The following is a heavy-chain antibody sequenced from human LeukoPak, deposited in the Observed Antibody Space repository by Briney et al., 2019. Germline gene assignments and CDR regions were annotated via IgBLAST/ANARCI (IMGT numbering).Heavy chain of an antibody. V-gene: IGHV3-20*04. CDR1: GFTFDDYG. D-gene: IGHD3-10*01. CDR2: INWNGGST. J-gene: IGHJ3*02. CDR3: ARGPSYYYKVRAFDI. Sequence: GGSLRLSCAASGFTFDDYGMSWVRQAPGKGLEWVSGINWNGGSTGYADSVKGRFTISRDNAKNSLYLQMNSLRAEGTALYYCARGPSYYYKVRAFDIWGQGTMVTVSS.